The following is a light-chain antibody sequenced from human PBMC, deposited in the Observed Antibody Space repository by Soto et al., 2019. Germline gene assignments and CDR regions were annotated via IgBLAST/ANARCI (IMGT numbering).Light chain of an antibody. CDR1: RSNIGSNT. CDR2: SNN. J-gene: IGLJ2*01. Sequence: QSVLTQPPSASGTPGQRVTISCSGSRSNIGSNTVNWYQQLPGTAPKLLMYSNNQRPSGVPDRFSGSESGTSASLAISGLQSEDEADYFCAAWDDSLNGVLFGGGTKVTVL. V-gene: IGLV1-44*01. CDR3: AAWDDSLNGVL.